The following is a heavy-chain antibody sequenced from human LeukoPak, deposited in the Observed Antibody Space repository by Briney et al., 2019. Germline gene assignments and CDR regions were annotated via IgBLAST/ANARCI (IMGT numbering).Heavy chain of an antibody. J-gene: IGHJ5*02. CDR1: GGGDSFTEYY. CDR2: VYYRGSA. V-gene: IGHV4-59*08. Sequence: SETLSLTCSVSGGGDSFTEYYWSWIRQSPGKGLEWIGYVYYRGSANYNPSLENRVTISVDTSKNQFSLKLSSVTAADTAVYYCARALPTYYDFWSGRFDPWGQGTLVTVSS. D-gene: IGHD3-3*01. CDR3: ARALPTYYDFWSGRFDP.